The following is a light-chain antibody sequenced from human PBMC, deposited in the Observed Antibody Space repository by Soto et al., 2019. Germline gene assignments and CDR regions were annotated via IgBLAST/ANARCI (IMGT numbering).Light chain of an antibody. CDR2: DAS. J-gene: IGKJ2*01. CDR3: QQRSTWPGT. Sequence: ETVLTQSPATLSMSPGERANLSCRASQSVSNYLAWYQQKPGQAPRLLIYDASNRATDIPARFSGSRSGRDFTLTISSLEPEDFAVYYCQQRSTWPGTFGQGTKLEIK. V-gene: IGKV3-11*02. CDR1: QSVSNY.